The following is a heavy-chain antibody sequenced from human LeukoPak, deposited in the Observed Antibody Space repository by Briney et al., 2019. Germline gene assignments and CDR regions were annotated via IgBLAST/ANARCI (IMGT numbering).Heavy chain of an antibody. V-gene: IGHV4-59*01. CDR1: GGSISPYY. Sequence: SETLSLTCTLSGGSISPYYWTWIRQPPGKELEWIGYMSYRGSTNYNPSLESRVTISVDSSKSQFSLMLTSVTSADTGVYYCARVNKEMSDTLSLWFFYVWGRGTLVTVS. CDR2: MSYRGST. D-gene: IGHD5-24*01. CDR3: ARVNKEMSDTLSLWFFYV. J-gene: IGHJ2*01.